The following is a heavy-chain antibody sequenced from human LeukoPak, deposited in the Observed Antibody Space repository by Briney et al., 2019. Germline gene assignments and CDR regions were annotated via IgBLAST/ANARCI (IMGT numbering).Heavy chain of an antibody. J-gene: IGHJ3*02. CDR1: GFTFSSYA. V-gene: IGHV3-23*01. CDR3: AKVDIMGATGAFDI. CDR2: ISGSGGST. D-gene: IGHD1-26*01. Sequence: PGGSLRLSCTASGFTFSSYAMSWVRQAPGKGVEWVSAISGSGGSTYYADSVKGRFTISRENGKKRMYLQMDSLRAEETGVYYCAKVDIMGATGAFDIWGQGTMVTVSS.